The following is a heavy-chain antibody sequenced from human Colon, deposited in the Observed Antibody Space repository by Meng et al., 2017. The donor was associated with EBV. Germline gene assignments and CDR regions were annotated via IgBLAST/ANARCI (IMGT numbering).Heavy chain of an antibody. D-gene: IGHD2-21*01. CDR2: VYHTGST. V-gene: IGHV4-4*02. Sequence: VLLREAVHGLVKPSGTLSLTCAVSGGSISSSHWWPWVRPPPGKGLEWIGEVYHTGSTKYNPSLKSRLTISVDKSKNQFSLNLTSVTAADTAVYYCARVWQSLTAFFDSWGQGTLVTVSS. CDR3: ARVWQSLTAFFDS. CDR1: GGSISSSHW. J-gene: IGHJ4*02.